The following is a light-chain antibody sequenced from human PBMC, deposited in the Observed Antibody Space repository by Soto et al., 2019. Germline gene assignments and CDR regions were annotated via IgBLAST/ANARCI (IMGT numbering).Light chain of an antibody. CDR1: RDIGND. CDR3: LQYHSYPRT. Sequence: DIQMTQSPSSLSASVGDRVTIACRASRDIGNDLGWYQQKPGEAPKRLISFASSLESGVPSRFSGSGSGTGFTLAISSLQPEDFANYYCLQYHSYPRTFGGGTKVEI. CDR2: FAS. V-gene: IGKV1-17*01. J-gene: IGKJ4*01.